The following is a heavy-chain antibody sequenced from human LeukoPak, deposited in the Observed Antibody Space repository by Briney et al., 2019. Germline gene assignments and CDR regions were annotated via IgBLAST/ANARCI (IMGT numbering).Heavy chain of an antibody. CDR2: IYSDGRT. V-gene: IGHV3-66*01. J-gene: IGHJ3*02. Sequence: GGSLRLSCAASGFTFSTNYMSWVRQAPGKGLEGVSIIYSDGRTYYADSVTSRFTISRDNSKNTLYLQMNSLRAEDTAVYYCARDAERIRATDDFDIWGQGTMVTVSS. CDR3: ARDAERIRATDDFDI. CDR1: GFTFSTNY. D-gene: IGHD3-10*01.